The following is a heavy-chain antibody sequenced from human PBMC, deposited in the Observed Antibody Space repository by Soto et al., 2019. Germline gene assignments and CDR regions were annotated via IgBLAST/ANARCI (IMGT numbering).Heavy chain of an antibody. J-gene: IGHJ6*02. CDR1: EYSFSTYW. CDR2: IYPGDSDT. D-gene: IGHD3-16*01. Sequence: PGESLKISCKGSEYSFSTYWIAWVRQMPGKGLEWMGVIYPGDSDTRYSPSFQGQVTISADKSISTAHLQWSSLKASDTAMYYCARQIRLYVSWRNEYYYYGLDVWGQGTTVTVSS. V-gene: IGHV5-51*01. CDR3: ARQIRLYVSWRNEYYYYGLDV.